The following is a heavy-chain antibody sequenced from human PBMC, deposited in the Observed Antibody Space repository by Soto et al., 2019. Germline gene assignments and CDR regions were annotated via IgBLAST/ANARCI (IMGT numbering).Heavy chain of an antibody. D-gene: IGHD2-15*01. J-gene: IGHJ4*02. V-gene: IGHV4-31*03. Sequence: TLSLTCTVSGGSISSGGYYWSWIRQHPGKGLEWIGYIYYSGSTYYNPSLKSRVTISVDTSKNQFSLKLSSVTAADTAVYYCARGVVAATLDYWGQGTLVTVSS. CDR1: GGSISSGGYY. CDR3: ARGVVAATLDY. CDR2: IYYSGST.